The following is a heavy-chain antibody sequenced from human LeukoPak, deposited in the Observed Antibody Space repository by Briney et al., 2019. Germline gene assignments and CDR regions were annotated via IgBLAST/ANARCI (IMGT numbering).Heavy chain of an antibody. J-gene: IGHJ4*02. Sequence: GASLQISCKGSGSIFTSYWISGGRQLPGKGREGMGRIDPSDSYTNYSPSFQGHVTISADKSISTAYLQWSSLKASDTAMYYCARHRGDYGVGGYWGQGTLVTVSS. CDR3: ARHRGDYGVGGY. D-gene: IGHD4-17*01. CDR1: GSIFTSYW. CDR2: IDPSDSYT. V-gene: IGHV5-10-1*01.